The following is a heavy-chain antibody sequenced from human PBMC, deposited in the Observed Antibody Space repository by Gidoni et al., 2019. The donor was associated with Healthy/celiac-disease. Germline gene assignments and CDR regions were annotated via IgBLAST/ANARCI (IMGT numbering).Heavy chain of an antibody. Sequence: QLQLQESGPGLVKPSETLSLTCTVSGGSIRSSSYYWGWIRQPPGKGLEWIGSIYYSGSTYYNPSLKSRVTISVDTSKNQFSLKLSSVTAADTAVYYCARHERPTYSSTVDYWGQGTLVTVSS. CDR1: GGSIRSSSYY. CDR3: ARHERPTYSSTVDY. V-gene: IGHV4-39*01. CDR2: IYYSGST. D-gene: IGHD6-13*01. J-gene: IGHJ4*02.